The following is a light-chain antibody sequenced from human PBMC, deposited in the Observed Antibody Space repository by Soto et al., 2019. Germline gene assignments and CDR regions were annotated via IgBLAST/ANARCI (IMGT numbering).Light chain of an antibody. CDR1: SCDVGTCNR. Sequence: QSALTQPPSVSGSPGQSVTISCTGTSCDVGTCNRVSWYQQPPGTAPKLLIYEVSNRPSGVPDRFSGSKSGTTASLTISGLQAEAEADYYCSSYTSSSSYVFGTGTKVTVL. CDR3: SSYTSSSSYV. J-gene: IGLJ1*01. V-gene: IGLV2-18*02. CDR2: EVS.